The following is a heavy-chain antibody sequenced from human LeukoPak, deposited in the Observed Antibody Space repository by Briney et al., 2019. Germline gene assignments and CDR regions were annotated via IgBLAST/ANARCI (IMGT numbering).Heavy chain of an antibody. J-gene: IGHJ3*02. Sequence: PSETLSLTCTASGGSITNYYWTWIRQPPGKGLEWIGYIHYSGSTRYNPSLQSRVTMSIGTSKTQFSLKLDSVTAADTAVYYCARRLRLKNPGGDAFDIWGQGTVVTVSS. D-gene: IGHD5/OR15-5a*01. CDR3: ARRLRLKNPGGDAFDI. CDR1: GGSITNYY. V-gene: IGHV4-59*08. CDR2: IHYSGST.